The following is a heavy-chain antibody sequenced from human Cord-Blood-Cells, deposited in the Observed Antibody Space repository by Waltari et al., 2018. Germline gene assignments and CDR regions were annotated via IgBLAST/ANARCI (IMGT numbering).Heavy chain of an antibody. Sequence: QVQLQQWGAGLLKPSETLSLTCAVYGGSFSGYYWSLIRQPPGKGLEWIGEINHSGSTNYNPSLKSRVTISVDTSKNQFSLKLSSVTAADTAVYYCARGGRITMIVVVKKAFDYWGQGTLVTVSS. J-gene: IGHJ4*02. D-gene: IGHD3-22*01. CDR3: ARGGRITMIVVVKKAFDY. CDR2: INHSGST. V-gene: IGHV4-34*01. CDR1: GGSFSGYY.